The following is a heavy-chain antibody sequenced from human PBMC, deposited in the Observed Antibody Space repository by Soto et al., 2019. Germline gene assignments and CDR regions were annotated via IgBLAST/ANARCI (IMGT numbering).Heavy chain of an antibody. D-gene: IGHD5-18*01. CDR1: GGSISSGDYY. V-gene: IGHV4-31*03. Sequence: QVQLQESGPGLVKPSQTLSLTCTVSGGSISSGDYYCNWIRQHPGKGLEWIGYIYYSGSTYYNPSLKSRVTISVDTSKNQFSLNLHSVTAADTAVYYWARGLRGYSYGSPLAYWGQGALVTVSS. CDR3: ARGLRGYSYGSPLAY. J-gene: IGHJ4*02. CDR2: IYYSGST.